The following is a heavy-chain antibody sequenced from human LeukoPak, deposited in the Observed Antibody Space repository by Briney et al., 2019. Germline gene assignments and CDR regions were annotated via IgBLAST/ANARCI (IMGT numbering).Heavy chain of an antibody. CDR3: ARRVPAAIVLVSSWFDP. CDR1: GFTFSSYW. D-gene: IGHD2-2*01. J-gene: IGHJ5*02. Sequence: GGSLRLSCAASGFTFSSYWMSWVRQAPGKGLEWVANIKQDGNEKYYVDSVKGRSTISRDNAKNSLYLQMNSLRAEDTAVYYCARRVPAAIVLVSSWFDPWGQGTLVTVSS. V-gene: IGHV3-7*01. CDR2: IKQDGNEK.